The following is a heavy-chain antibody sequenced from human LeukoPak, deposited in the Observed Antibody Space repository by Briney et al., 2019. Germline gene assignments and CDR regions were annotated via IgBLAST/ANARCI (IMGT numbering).Heavy chain of an antibody. CDR2: IYHSGST. CDR1: GFTFSSYAM. J-gene: IGHJ5*02. CDR3: AREGTSGYSLDP. Sequence: GSLRLSCAASGFTFSSYAMSWVRQPPGKGLEWIGEIYHSGSTDYNPSLKSRVTISLDKSKDQFSLKLSSVTDADTAVYYCAREGTSGYSLDPWGQGTLVTVSS. D-gene: IGHD3-10*01. V-gene: IGHV4-4*02.